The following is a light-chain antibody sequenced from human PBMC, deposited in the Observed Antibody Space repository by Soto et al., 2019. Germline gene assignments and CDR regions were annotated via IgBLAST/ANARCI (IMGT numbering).Light chain of an antibody. Sequence: QPVLTQSPSASASLGASVKGTCTLSSGHSNYAIAWHQQQSEKGPRYLMKLNSDGSHSKGDGIPDRFSGSSSGAERYLTISSLQSEDEADYYCQTWGSGIVVFGGATKLTVL. V-gene: IGLV4-69*01. J-gene: IGLJ2*01. CDR1: SGHSNYA. CDR2: LNSDGSH. CDR3: QTWGSGIVV.